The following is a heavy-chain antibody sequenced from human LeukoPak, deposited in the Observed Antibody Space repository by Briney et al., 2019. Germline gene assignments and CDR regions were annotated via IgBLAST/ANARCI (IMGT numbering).Heavy chain of an antibody. V-gene: IGHV4-39*01. CDR2: IYYSGNT. CDR1: GGSISTSAYY. Sequence: SETLSLTCIVSGGSISTSAYYWGWIRQPPGEGLQWIGSIYYSGNTYYNSSLKSRVTISVDTSTSQFSLRLSSVTAADTAMYYCARRYYYGSGVFYYWGQGTLVTVSS. CDR3: ARRYYYGSGVFYY. D-gene: IGHD3-10*01. J-gene: IGHJ4*02.